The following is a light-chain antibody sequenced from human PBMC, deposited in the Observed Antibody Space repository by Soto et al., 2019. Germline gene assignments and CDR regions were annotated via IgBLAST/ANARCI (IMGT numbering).Light chain of an antibody. J-gene: IGLJ1*01. CDR1: SSAVGSYRF. CDR3: CSSAPSRTFV. V-gene: IGLV2-23*01. CDR2: EGG. Sequence: QYALTQPASVSGSPGQSITISCTGSSSAVGSYRFVSWYQHHPGKVPKLIIYEGGKRPSGVSNRFSGSEPGNTASLTISGLQAEDEADYYCCSSAPSRTFVFGTGTKLTVL.